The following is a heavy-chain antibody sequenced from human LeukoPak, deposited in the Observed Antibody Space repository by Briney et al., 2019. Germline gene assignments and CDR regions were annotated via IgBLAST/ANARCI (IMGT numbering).Heavy chain of an antibody. CDR3: ARDGLAQMVEFDY. D-gene: IGHD3-10*01. V-gene: IGHV1-2*02. J-gene: IGHJ4*02. CDR2: IYPNNGAT. Sequence: DSVKVSCKASGYTFSGTGWYLYWLRQAPGQGLECMGWIYPNNGATGYAQKFQGRVAMTRDTSISTAYMELRRLRPDDTAVYYCARDGLAQMVEFDYWGQGTLVTVSS. CDR1: GYTFSGTGWY.